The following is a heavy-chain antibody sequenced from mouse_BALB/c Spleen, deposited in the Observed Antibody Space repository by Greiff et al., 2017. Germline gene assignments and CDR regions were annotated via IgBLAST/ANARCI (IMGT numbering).Heavy chain of an antibody. J-gene: IGHJ3*01. CDR2: IWSGGST. D-gene: IGHD1-1*01. CDR3: ARKEDYYGSSPWFAY. V-gene: IGHV2-2*02. Sequence: QVQLKESGPGLVQPSQSLSITCTVSGFSLTSYGVHWVRQSPGKGLEWLGVIWSGGSTDYNAAFISRLSISKDNSKSQVFFKMNSLQANDTAIYYCARKEDYYGSSPWFAYWGQGTLVTVSA. CDR1: GFSLTSYG.